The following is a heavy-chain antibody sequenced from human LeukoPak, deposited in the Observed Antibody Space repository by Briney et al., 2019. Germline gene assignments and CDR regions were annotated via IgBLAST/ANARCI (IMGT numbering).Heavy chain of an antibody. J-gene: IGHJ6*02. CDR3: ARERFGEGHYYYYGMDV. CDR1: GGTFSGYA. V-gene: IGHV1-69*04. D-gene: IGHD3-10*01. Sequence: SVKVSCKASGGTFSGYAISWVRQAPGQGLEWMGRIIPIFGIANYAQKFQGRVTITADKSTSTAYMELSSLRSEDTAVYYCARERFGEGHYYYYGMDVWGQGTTVTVSS. CDR2: IIPIFGIA.